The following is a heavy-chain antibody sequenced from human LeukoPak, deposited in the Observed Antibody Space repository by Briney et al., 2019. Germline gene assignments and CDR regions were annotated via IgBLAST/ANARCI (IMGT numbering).Heavy chain of an antibody. CDR3: TTQGPTHLCSSTSCYRWFDY. J-gene: IGHJ4*02. CDR1: GFTFSSYA. V-gene: IGHV3-15*01. D-gene: IGHD2-2*01. CDR2: IKSKTDGGTT. Sequence: GGSLRLSCAASGFTFSSYAMSWVRQAPGKGLEWVGRIKSKTDGGTTDYAAPVKGRFTISRDDSKNTLYLQMNSLKTEDTAVYYCTTQGPTHLCSSTSCYRWFDYWGQGTLVTVSS.